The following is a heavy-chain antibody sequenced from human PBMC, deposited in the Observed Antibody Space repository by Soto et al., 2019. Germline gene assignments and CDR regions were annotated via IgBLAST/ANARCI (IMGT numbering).Heavy chain of an antibody. CDR3: AKSGYSSSLVADAFDI. Sequence: GGSLRLSCAASGFTFSSYAMSWVRQAPGKGLEWVSAISGSGGSTYYADSVKGRFTISRDNSKNTLYLQMNSLRAEDTAVYYCAKSGYSSSLVADAFDIWGQGTMVTVSS. V-gene: IGHV3-23*01. J-gene: IGHJ3*02. D-gene: IGHD6-13*01. CDR2: ISGSGGST. CDR1: GFTFSSYA.